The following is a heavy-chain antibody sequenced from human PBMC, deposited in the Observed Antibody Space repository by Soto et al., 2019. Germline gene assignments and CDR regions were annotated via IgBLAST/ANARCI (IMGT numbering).Heavy chain of an antibody. D-gene: IGHD3-16*01. CDR2: IKTDGTVT. Sequence: GSLRLSCAASGFTFSSYWMHWVRQDAGKGLLWVSSIKTDGTVTQYADSVKGRFTVSRDNAKNTLYLQMNSLRAEDTAVYYCAKDLSWGQCDYWGQGTLVT. CDR1: GFTFSSYW. CDR3: AKDLSWGQCDY. V-gene: IGHV3-74*03. J-gene: IGHJ4*02.